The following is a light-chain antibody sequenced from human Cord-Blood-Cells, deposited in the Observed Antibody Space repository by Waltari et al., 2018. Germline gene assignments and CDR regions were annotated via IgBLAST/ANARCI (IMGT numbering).Light chain of an antibody. Sequence: QSALTQPASVSGSPGQSITISCTGPSSDVGGYNYVSWYQQHPGKAPKLMIYAVSNRPSGVSNRFSGSKSGNTASLTISGLQAEDEADYYCSSYTSSSTPVYVFGTGTKVTVL. CDR3: SSYTSSSTPVYV. V-gene: IGLV2-14*01. CDR2: AVS. J-gene: IGLJ1*01. CDR1: SSDVGGYNY.